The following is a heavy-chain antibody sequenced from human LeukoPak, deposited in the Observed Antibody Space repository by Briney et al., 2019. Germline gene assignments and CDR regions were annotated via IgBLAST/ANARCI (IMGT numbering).Heavy chain of an antibody. D-gene: IGHD3-22*01. Sequence: GGSLRLSCAASGFTVSSNYMNWVRQAPGKGLEWVSVIHSGGTTYYADSVKDRFTISRDNSKNTLFLQMDSLRVEDTAVYYCARGARDYFELDYWGQGTLVTVSS. V-gene: IGHV3-66*01. CDR1: GFTVSSNY. J-gene: IGHJ4*02. CDR2: IHSGGTT. CDR3: ARGARDYFELDY.